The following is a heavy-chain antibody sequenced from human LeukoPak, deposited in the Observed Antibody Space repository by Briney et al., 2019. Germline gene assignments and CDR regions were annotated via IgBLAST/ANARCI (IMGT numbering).Heavy chain of an antibody. J-gene: IGHJ6*02. D-gene: IGHD2-2*01. CDR2: ISSSSSYI. CDR3: ARAYCSSTSCYGSYGMDV. CDR1: GFTFSSSA. V-gene: IGHV3-21*01. Sequence: GGSLRLSCAASGFTFSSSAMSWVRQAPGKGLEWVSSISSSSSYIYYADSVKGRFTISRDNAKNSLYLQMNSLRAEDTAVYYCARAYCSSTSCYGSYGMDVWGQGTTVTVSS.